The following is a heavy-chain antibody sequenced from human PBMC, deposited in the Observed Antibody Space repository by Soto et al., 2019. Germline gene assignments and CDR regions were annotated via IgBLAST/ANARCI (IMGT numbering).Heavy chain of an antibody. CDR3: EKDYFRQTKPLGHGMDV. D-gene: IGHD2-8*01. CDR1: GFTFSSYG. Sequence: GSLRLSCAASGFTFSSYGMHWVRQAPGKGLERVAVISYDGSNKYYADSVKGRFTISRDNSKNTLYLQIKSLRAEDTAVYYCEKDYFRQTKPLGHGMDVWGQGTTVTVSS. CDR2: ISYDGSNK. V-gene: IGHV3-30*18. J-gene: IGHJ6*02.